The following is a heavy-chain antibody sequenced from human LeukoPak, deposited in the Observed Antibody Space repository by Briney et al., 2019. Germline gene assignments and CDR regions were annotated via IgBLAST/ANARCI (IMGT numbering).Heavy chain of an antibody. Sequence: AGGSLRLSCSGSGFAFSGFAMGWVRQAPGKGLEWVSSISGSGDNTYYADSVDGRFIVSRDNTKNTLYLQMNSLRAEDTALYYCARGRGGDYVPSSFDYWGQGTLVTVSS. CDR1: GFAFSGFA. V-gene: IGHV3-23*01. J-gene: IGHJ4*02. CDR3: ARGRGGDYVPSSFDY. D-gene: IGHD4-17*01. CDR2: ISGSGDNT.